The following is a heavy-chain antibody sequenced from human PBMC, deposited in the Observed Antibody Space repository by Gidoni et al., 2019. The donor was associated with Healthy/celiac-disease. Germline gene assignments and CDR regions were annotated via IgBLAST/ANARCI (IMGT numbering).Heavy chain of an antibody. V-gene: IGHV3-30*04. J-gene: IGHJ3*02. Sequence: QVQLVESGGGVVQPGRSLRLSCAASGFTFSTYAMHWVRQAPGKGLEWVAVISYDGSNKYYADSVKGRFTISRDNSKNTLYLQINSLRAEDPAVYYRARGGSYLNDAFCILGQGTIVTVS. D-gene: IGHD1-26*01. CDR1: GFTFSTYA. CDR3: ARGGSYLNDAFCI. CDR2: ISYDGSNK.